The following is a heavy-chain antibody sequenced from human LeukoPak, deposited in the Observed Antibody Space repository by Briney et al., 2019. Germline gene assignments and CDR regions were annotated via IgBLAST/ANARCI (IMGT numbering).Heavy chain of an antibody. D-gene: IGHD3-10*02. Sequence: GGSLRLSCAASGFTFSNTWMHWVRQAPGKGLVWVSRIHSDGISTTYADSVKGRFTISRDNAKNTLSLQMNSLRAEDTAVYYCARDRYYVPDYWGQGTLVTVSS. CDR1: GFTFSNTW. J-gene: IGHJ4*02. V-gene: IGHV3-74*03. CDR2: IHSDGIST. CDR3: ARDRYYVPDY.